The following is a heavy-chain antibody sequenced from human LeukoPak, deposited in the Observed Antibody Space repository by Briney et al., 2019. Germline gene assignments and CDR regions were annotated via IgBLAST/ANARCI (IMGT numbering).Heavy chain of an antibody. Sequence: GESLKISCKGSGYSFTSYWIGWVRQMPGKGLEWMGIIYPGDSDTRYSPSFQGQVTISADKSISTAYLQWSSLKASDTAMYYCARRPFYYDSSGYLPPNAFDIWGQGIMVTVSS. J-gene: IGHJ3*02. CDR1: GYSFTSYW. CDR3: ARRPFYYDSSGYLPPNAFDI. CDR2: IYPGDSDT. D-gene: IGHD3-22*01. V-gene: IGHV5-51*01.